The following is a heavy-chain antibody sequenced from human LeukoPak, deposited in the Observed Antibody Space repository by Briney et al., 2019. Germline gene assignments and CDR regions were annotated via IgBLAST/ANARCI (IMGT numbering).Heavy chain of an antibody. J-gene: IGHJ4*02. D-gene: IGHD2-21*02. Sequence: GGSLRLSCAASGFTFSTYEMHWVRQAPGKGLVWVSRINADGSRTGYADSVKGRFTFSRDNARNTLYLQMNSLRAEDTAVYYCARELPREVTLDYWGQGTLATVSS. CDR3: ARELPREVTLDY. CDR1: GFTFSTYE. CDR2: INADGSRT. V-gene: IGHV3-74*01.